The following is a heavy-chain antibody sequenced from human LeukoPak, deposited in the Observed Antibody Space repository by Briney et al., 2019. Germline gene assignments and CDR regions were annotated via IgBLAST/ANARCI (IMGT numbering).Heavy chain of an antibody. V-gene: IGHV3-7*03. J-gene: IGHJ4*02. CDR1: GFTFSSYW. D-gene: IGHD3-3*01. Sequence: GGSLRLSCAASGFTFSSYWMSWVRQAPGKGLEWVANIKEDGSEKYYVDSVKGRFTISRDYAKNSLYLQMNSLRAEDTAVYYCAKGRGYYDFWSGYSSYYFDYWGQGTLVTVSS. CDR2: IKEDGSEK. CDR3: AKGRGYYDFWSGYSSYYFDY.